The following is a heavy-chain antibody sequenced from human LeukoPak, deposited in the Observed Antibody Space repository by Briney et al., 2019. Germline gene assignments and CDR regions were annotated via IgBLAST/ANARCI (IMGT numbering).Heavy chain of an antibody. V-gene: IGHV3-23*01. CDR2: ISGSGGST. J-gene: IGHJ6*03. CDR3: AKGVYYYYYMDV. Sequence: PGGSLRLSCTVSGFTVSSNSMSWVRQAPGKGLEWVSAISGSGGSTYYADSVKGRFTISRDNSKNTLYLQMNSLRAEDTAVYYCAKGVYYYYYMDVWGKGTTVTVSS. CDR1: GFTVSSNS.